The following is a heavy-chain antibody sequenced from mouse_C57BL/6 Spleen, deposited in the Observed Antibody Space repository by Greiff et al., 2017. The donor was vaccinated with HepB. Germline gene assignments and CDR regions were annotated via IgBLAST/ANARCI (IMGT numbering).Heavy chain of an antibody. D-gene: IGHD2-3*01. CDR3: AREEDGSVCDY. CDR2: IHPNSGST. V-gene: IGHV1-64*01. J-gene: IGHJ2*01. Sequence: VQLQQPGAELVKPGASVKLSCKASGYTFTSYWMHWVKQRPGQGLEWIGMIHPNSGSTNYNEKFKSKATLTVDKSSSTAYMQLSSLTSEDSAVYYCAREEDGSVCDYGGQGTTLTVSS. CDR1: GYTFTSYW.